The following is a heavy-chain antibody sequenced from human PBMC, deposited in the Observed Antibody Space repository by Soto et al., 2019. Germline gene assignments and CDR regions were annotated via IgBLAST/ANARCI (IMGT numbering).Heavy chain of an antibody. V-gene: IGHV1-8*01. D-gene: IGHD3-22*01. J-gene: IGHJ5*02. Sequence: ASVKVSCKASGYNFTSYDINWVRQATGQGLEWMGWMNPNSGNTGYAQKFQGRVTTTRNTSISTAYMELSSLRSEDTAVYYCARQYYYDSSGYYWFDPWGQGTLVTVSS. CDR1: GYNFTSYD. CDR2: MNPNSGNT. CDR3: ARQYYYDSSGYYWFDP.